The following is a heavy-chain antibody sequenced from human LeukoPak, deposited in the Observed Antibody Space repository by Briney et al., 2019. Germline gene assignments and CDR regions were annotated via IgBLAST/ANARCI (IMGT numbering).Heavy chain of an antibody. CDR1: GGSISSYY. D-gene: IGHD3-10*01. Sequence: PSETLSLTCTVSGGSISSYYWSWIRQPPGKGLEWIGYIYYSGSTNYNPSLKSRVTISVDTSKNQFSLKLSSVTAADTAVYYCARSRYGSGSYSFDYWGRGTLVTVSS. V-gene: IGHV4-59*01. CDR3: ARSRYGSGSYSFDY. J-gene: IGHJ4*02. CDR2: IYYSGST.